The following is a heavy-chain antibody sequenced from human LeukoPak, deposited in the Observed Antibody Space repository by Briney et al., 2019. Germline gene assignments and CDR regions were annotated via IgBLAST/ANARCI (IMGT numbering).Heavy chain of an antibody. J-gene: IGHJ4*02. CDR1: GYTFSSYD. V-gene: IGHV1-8*01. CDR2: MNPNSGNT. Sequence: ASVKVSCKASGYTFSSYDINWVRQATGQGLEWMGWMNPNSGNTGYAQKFQGRVTMTRDTSTSTVYMELSSLRSEDTAVYYCARDHYHKVHSVMVTAPDYWGQGTLVIVSS. D-gene: IGHD2-21*02. CDR3: ARDHYHKVHSVMVTAPDY.